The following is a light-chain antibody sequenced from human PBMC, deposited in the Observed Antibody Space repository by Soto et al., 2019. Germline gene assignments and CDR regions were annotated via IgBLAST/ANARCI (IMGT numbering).Light chain of an antibody. V-gene: IGLV1-40*01. CDR1: SSNIGAGF. J-gene: IGLJ2*01. CDR3: QSYDSGLSGFV. CDR2: VNT. Sequence: QAVVTQPPSVSGAPGQTVTISCTGSSSNIGAGFVQWYQQLPGTAPKLLIYVNTDRPSGVPDRFSGSKSGTSASLAITGLQAEDEADYYCQSYDSGLSGFVFGGGTKVTVL.